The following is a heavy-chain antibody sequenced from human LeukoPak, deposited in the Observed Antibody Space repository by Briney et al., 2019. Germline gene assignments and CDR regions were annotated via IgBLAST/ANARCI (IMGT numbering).Heavy chain of an antibody. D-gene: IGHD3-10*01. Sequence: PSETLSLTCTVSGGSISSYYWSWIRQPPGKGLEWIGYIYYSGSTNYNPSLKSRVTISVDTSKNQFSLKLSSVTAADTAVYYCARVGYGSGMAWFDPWGQGPLVTVSS. CDR1: GGSISSYY. CDR3: ARVGYGSGMAWFDP. V-gene: IGHV4-59*01. J-gene: IGHJ5*02. CDR2: IYYSGST.